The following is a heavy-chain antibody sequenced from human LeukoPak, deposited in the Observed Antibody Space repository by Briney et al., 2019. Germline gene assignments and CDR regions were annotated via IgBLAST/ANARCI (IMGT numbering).Heavy chain of an antibody. Sequence: PGGSLRLSCAASGFTFSDYYMSWLRQAPGKGLEWVSYISSSASTIYYADSVKGRFTISRDNAKNSLYLQMNSLRAEDTAVYYCTTYNSGWSWGQGILVTVSS. V-gene: IGHV3-11*04. CDR2: ISSSASTI. CDR3: TTYNSGWS. CDR1: GFTFSDYY. D-gene: IGHD6-19*01. J-gene: IGHJ4*02.